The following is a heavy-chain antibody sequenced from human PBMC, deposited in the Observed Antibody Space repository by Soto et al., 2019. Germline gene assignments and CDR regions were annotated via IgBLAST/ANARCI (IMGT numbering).Heavy chain of an antibody. V-gene: IGHV6-1*01. CDR1: GDSVASNSAA. Sequence: SQTLSLTCAISGDSVASNSAAWNWIRQAPSRGREWLGRTYYRSKWYNDYAVSVKSRITINPDPSKNQFSLQLNSVTPEDTAVYYCARGYQWLVDYWSQGTLVTVSS. CDR2: TYYRSKWYN. J-gene: IGHJ4*02. D-gene: IGHD6-19*01. CDR3: ARGYQWLVDY.